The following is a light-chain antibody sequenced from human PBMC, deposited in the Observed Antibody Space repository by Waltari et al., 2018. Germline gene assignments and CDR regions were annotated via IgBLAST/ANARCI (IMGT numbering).Light chain of an antibody. CDR2: EVN. Sequence: QSALTQPASVSGSPGQSNTISCTGTSSDVGTYNFVSWYQQHPNKAPKLMIYEVNKRPSVVSNRFAGSKAGNTASLTISWLQAEDEADYYCCSYSGSTTVLFGGGTNLTVL. CDR3: CSYSGSTTVL. V-gene: IGLV2-23*02. J-gene: IGLJ2*01. CDR1: SSDVGTYNF.